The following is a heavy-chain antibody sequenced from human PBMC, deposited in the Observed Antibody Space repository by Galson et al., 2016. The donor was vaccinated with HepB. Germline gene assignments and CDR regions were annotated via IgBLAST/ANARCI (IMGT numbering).Heavy chain of an antibody. CDR2: IRRDGSPQ. V-gene: IGHV3-7*03. CDR1: GFTFSSYG. Sequence: SLRLSCAASGFTFSSYGMHWVRQAPGKGLEWVANIRRDGSPQHYVDSVKGRFTISRDNAKNSLYLEMNSLRAEDTAVYYCARDVSPTAATYYDAFDIWGQGTMVTVSS. J-gene: IGHJ3*02. D-gene: IGHD6-13*01. CDR3: ARDVSPTAATYYDAFDI.